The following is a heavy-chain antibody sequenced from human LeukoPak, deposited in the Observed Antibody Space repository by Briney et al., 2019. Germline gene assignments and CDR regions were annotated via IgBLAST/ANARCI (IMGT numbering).Heavy chain of an antibody. V-gene: IGHV3-23*01. D-gene: IGHD3-3*01. Sequence: GGSPRLSCAASGFTFSSYTLSWVRQAPGRGLEWVSTISGGGDYTSYADSVKGRFTISRDNSKNTLYLQMNGLRVEDSALYYCAKRLFLESTPYYFDYWRQGTLVTVSS. CDR2: ISGGGDYT. CDR3: AKRLFLESTPYYFDY. CDR1: GFTFSSYT. J-gene: IGHJ4*02.